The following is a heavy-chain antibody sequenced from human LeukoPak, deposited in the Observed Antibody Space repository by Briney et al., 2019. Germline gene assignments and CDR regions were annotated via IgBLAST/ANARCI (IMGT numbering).Heavy chain of an antibody. CDR1: GFTFSDYY. CDR2: IYSGGST. Sequence: GGSLRLSCAASGFTFSDYYMSWIRQAPGKGLEWVSVIYSGGSTCYADSVKGRFTISRDNSKNTVYLQMNSLRVEDTAVYYCARVKVATTYWFDPWGQGTLVTVSS. CDR3: ARVKVATTYWFDP. J-gene: IGHJ5*02. V-gene: IGHV3-66*01. D-gene: IGHD4-23*01.